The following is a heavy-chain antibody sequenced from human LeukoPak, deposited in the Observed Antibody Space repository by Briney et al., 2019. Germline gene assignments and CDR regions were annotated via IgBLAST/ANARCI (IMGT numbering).Heavy chain of an antibody. J-gene: IGHJ4*02. CDR2: ISFDGSNK. CDR3: ARVTGLQLVQGLDY. Sequence: GGSLRLSCAASGFTFSRYAMHWVRQAPGKGLEWVTIISFDGSNKYYADSVKGRFTISRDNSKNTLYLQMNSLRAEDTAVYYCARVTGLQLVQGLDYWGQGTLVTVSS. CDR1: GFTFSRYA. D-gene: IGHD6-13*01. V-gene: IGHV3-30-3*01.